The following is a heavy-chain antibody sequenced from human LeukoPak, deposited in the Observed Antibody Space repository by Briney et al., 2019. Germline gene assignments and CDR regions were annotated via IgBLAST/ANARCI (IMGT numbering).Heavy chain of an antibody. D-gene: IGHD5-18*01. CDR1: GGSISSGSYY. CDR3: ARLKSGIQLWFDY. Sequence: SETLSLTCTVSGGSISSGSYYWGWIRQPPGKGLEWIGSMFYSGRTYHNPTLRSRVTISVDTSKNQFSLKLSSVTAADTAVYYCARLKSGIQLWFDYWGQGTLVTVSS. CDR2: MFYSGRT. J-gene: IGHJ4*02. V-gene: IGHV4-39*01.